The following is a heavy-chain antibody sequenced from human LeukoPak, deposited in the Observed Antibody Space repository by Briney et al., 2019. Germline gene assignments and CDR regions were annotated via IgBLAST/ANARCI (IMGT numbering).Heavy chain of an antibody. V-gene: IGHV3-7*03. D-gene: IGHD3-10*01. J-gene: IGHJ5*01. CDR2: IKYDGSEK. CDR3: AREPVRKRWFDS. CDR1: GFAFSNYW. Sequence: GGSLRLSCTGSGFAFSNYWMSWVRQAPGKVLEWVANIKYDGSEKYYVDSVKGRLTISRDNAKNSLYLQMNSLRAEDTAVYYCAREPVRKRWFDSWGQGTLVTVSS.